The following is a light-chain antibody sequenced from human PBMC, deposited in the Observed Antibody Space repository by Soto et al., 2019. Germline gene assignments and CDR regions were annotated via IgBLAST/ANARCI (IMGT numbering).Light chain of an antibody. CDR3: QHYDSYYS. V-gene: IGKV1-5*03. CDR2: KAS. CDR1: QSINNW. Sequence: DIRMTQSPYTLSASVGDRGTITCRASQSINNWLAWYQQKPGKAPKLLIYKASTLESGVPSRFSGSGSGTEFTLTISSLQPDDFATYYCQHYDSYYSFGPGTTVDIK. J-gene: IGKJ3*01.